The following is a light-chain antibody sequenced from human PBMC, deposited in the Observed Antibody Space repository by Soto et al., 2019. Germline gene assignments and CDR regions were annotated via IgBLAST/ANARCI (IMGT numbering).Light chain of an antibody. V-gene: IGKV3-11*01. CDR2: GAS. Sequence: EIVLTQSPASLSLSPGERATLSCRASQSVSSHLAWFQQRPGQAPRLLIYGASNRATGIPARFGGSGSGTSFTLTISSLEPEDFAVYYCQQRSNWPPVLTFGGGTNVEIK. J-gene: IGKJ4*01. CDR1: QSVSSH. CDR3: QQRSNWPPVLT.